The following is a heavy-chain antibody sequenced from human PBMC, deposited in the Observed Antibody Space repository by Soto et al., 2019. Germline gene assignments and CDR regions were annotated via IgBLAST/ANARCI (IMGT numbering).Heavy chain of an antibody. CDR2: ISAYNGNT. V-gene: IGHV1-18*01. CDR3: ARVGTVTTYPHYGMDV. J-gene: IGHJ6*02. Sequence: QVQLVQSGAEVKKPGASVKVSCKASGYTFTSYGISWVRQAPGQGLEWMGWISAYNGNTNYAQKLQGRVTMTTDISTSTAYMELRSLRSDDTAVYYCARVGTVTTYPHYGMDVWGQGTTVTVSS. D-gene: IGHD4-4*01. CDR1: GYTFTSYG.